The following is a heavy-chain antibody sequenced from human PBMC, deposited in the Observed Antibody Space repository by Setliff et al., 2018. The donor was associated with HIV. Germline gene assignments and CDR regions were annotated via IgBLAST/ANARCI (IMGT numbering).Heavy chain of an antibody. CDR3: ARIPTGGAFDI. CDR1: GGTFTNSA. J-gene: IGHJ3*02. CDR2: IVPILGIA. D-gene: IGHD7-27*01. Sequence: ASVKVSCKASGGTFTNSAIGWVRQAPGQGLEWMGAIVPILGIANSAQKFQGRVTTTTDESTNTAYMELSSLRSEDTAVYYCARIPTGGAFDIWGQGTVVTVSS. V-gene: IGHV1-69*10.